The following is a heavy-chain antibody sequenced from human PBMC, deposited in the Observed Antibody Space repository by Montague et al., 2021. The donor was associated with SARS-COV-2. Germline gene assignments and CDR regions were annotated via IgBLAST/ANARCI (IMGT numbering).Heavy chain of an antibody. Sequence: SLRLSRAASGFPFSNKPMSWVRQAPGKGLEWVSAFSISGETTYYADSVKGRFTMSRDNSKNTLYLQMNSLRAEDTAVYYCATSLGVSTNDDFWGQGTLVTVSS. CDR3: ATSLGVSTNDDF. V-gene: IGHV3-23*01. CDR1: GFPFSNKP. J-gene: IGHJ4*02. CDR2: FSISGETT. D-gene: IGHD3-22*01.